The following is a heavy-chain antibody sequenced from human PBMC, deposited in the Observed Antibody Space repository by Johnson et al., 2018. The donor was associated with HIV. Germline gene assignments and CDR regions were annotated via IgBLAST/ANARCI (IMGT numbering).Heavy chain of an antibody. D-gene: IGHD5-18*01. CDR1: GFTFSNYA. J-gene: IGHJ3*02. Sequence: VQLVESGGGLVQPGGSLRLSCAASGFTFSNYAMTWVRQAPGKGLERVSGISGSGGSTYYADSVKGRFTISRDSSKNTLYLQMNSLRAEDTAVYYCAKFPYTAMASDAFDIWGQGTMVTVSS. CDR2: ISGSGGST. V-gene: IGHV3-23*04. CDR3: AKFPYTAMASDAFDI.